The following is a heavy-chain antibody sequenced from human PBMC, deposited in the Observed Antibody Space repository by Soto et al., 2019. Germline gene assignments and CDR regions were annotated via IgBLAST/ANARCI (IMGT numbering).Heavy chain of an antibody. CDR3: ARGKYYYDSSGFLDY. J-gene: IGHJ4*02. CDR2: IYSGGST. Sequence: EVQLVESGGGLVQPGGSLRLSCAASGFTVSSNYMRWVRQAPGKGLEWVSVIYSGGSTYYADSVKGRFTISRDNSKNTLYLQMNSLRAEDTAVYYCARGKYYYDSSGFLDYWGQGTLVTVSS. CDR1: GFTVSSNY. D-gene: IGHD3-22*01. V-gene: IGHV3-66*01.